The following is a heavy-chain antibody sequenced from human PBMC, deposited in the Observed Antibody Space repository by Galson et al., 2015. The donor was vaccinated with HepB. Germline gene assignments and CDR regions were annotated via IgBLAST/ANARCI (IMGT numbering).Heavy chain of an antibody. D-gene: IGHD3-10*01. CDR1: GFTFSSYT. CDR3: ANHGSGSESYLNWFDP. J-gene: IGHJ5*02. CDR2: IKGDGDT. V-gene: IGHV3-23*01. Sequence: SLRLSCAASGFTFSSYTMGWVRQAPGKGLEWVSGIKGDGDTYYADSVKGRFSISRDNSKNTLYLQMNSLRVEDTAVYYCANHGSGSESYLNWFDPWGQGTLVTVSS.